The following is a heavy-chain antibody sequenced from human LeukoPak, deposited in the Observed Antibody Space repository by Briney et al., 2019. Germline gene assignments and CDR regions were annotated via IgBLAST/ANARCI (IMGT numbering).Heavy chain of an antibody. D-gene: IGHD3-22*01. J-gene: IGHJ4*02. CDR1: GGSISSSSTYH. CDR3: ARQHSSGLDY. CDR2: IYYSGGT. V-gene: IGHV4-39*01. Sequence: SETLSLTCTLSGGSISSSSTYHWGWIRQPPGEGLEWIGNIYYSGGTYYKPSLKSRVIISLDTSKNQFSLKLNSVTAADTAVYYCARQHSSGLDYWGQGTLVTVSS.